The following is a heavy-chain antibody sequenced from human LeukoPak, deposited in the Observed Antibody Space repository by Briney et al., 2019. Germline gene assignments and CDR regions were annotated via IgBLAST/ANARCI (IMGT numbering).Heavy chain of an antibody. CDR1: GFTFSSYS. CDR2: ISSSSSYI. J-gene: IGHJ6*03. CDR3: ARVVPPYGSGSRYYYMDV. V-gene: IGHV3-21*01. Sequence: GGSLRLSCAASGFTFSSYSMNWVRQAPGKGLEWVSSISSSSSYIYYADSVKGRFTISRDNAKNSLYLQMNSLRAEDTAVYYCARVVPPYGSGSRYYYMDVWGKGTTVTVSS. D-gene: IGHD3-10*01.